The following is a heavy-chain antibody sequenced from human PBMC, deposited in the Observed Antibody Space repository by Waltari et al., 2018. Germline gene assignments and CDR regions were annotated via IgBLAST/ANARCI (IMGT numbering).Heavy chain of an antibody. CDR2: IKEDGSEK. Sequence: EVQLVESGRGLVQPGGSLSHSCAASGFHFSRFWMYRVRTAPGKGLEWVANIKEDGSEKHYVDSVKGRFTISRDNAKNSLYLQMNILEAEDTAVYYCARDENWNYYYMDVWGKGTAVTVSS. V-gene: IGHV3-7*01. J-gene: IGHJ6*03. CDR1: GFHFSRFW. D-gene: IGHD1-1*01. CDR3: ARDENWNYYYMDV.